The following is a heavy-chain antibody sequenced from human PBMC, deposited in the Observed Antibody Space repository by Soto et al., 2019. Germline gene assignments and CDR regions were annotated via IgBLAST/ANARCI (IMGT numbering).Heavy chain of an antibody. Sequence: SQSLSLTCTVGAGSISSYYWSWIRQPPGKGLEWIGYIYYSGSTNYNPSFKSRVTISGDTSQNQFSLKLSSVTAADTSVYYCARGRGRYDTYYYHNGMDVLHQRPTVTVAS. D-gene: IGHD3-16*02. CDR3: ARGRGRYDTYYYHNGMDV. CDR1: AGSISSYY. J-gene: IGHJ6*02. CDR2: IYYSGST. V-gene: IGHV4-59*01.